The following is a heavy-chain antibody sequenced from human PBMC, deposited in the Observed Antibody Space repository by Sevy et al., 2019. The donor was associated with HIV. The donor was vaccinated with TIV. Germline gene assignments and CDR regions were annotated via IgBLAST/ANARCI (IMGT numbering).Heavy chain of an antibody. CDR3: ARDLGGYYDSSGYYPIDY. CDR1: GYTFTSYG. Sequence: ASVKVSCKASGYTFTSYGISWVRQAPGQGLEWMGWISAYNGNTNYAQKLQGRVTMTTDTSTSTAYKELRSLRSDDTALYVCARDLGGYYDSSGYYPIDYWGQGTLVTVSS. D-gene: IGHD3-22*01. J-gene: IGHJ4*02. CDR2: ISAYNGNT. V-gene: IGHV1-18*01.